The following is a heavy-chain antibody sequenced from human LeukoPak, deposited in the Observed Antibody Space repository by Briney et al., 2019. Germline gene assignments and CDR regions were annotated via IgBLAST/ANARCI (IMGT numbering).Heavy chain of an antibody. CDR2: IIGDGGDT. V-gene: IGHV3-74*01. CDR3: ARGKYGDFDS. J-gene: IGHJ4*02. D-gene: IGHD4-17*01. CDR1: GFTFSGYW. Sequence: GGSLRLSCTASGFTFSGYWMHWVRQAPGTGLVWVSRIIGDGGDTGYADSVKGRFTTFRDNAKSTLYLQMNSLRAEDTAVYYCARGKYGDFDSWGQGILVTVSS.